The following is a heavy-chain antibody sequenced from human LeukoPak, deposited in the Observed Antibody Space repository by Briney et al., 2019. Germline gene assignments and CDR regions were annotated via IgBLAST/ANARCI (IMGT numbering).Heavy chain of an antibody. CDR2: SSSSSSYI. CDR1: GFTFSSYS. J-gene: IGHJ4*02. D-gene: IGHD6-19*01. Sequence: GGSLRLSCAASGFTFSSYSMNWVRQAPGKGLEWVSSSSSSSSYIYYVDSVKGRFTISRDNAKNSLYLQMNSLRAEDTAVYYCARASSGWYGNFDYWGQGTLVTVSS. CDR3: ARASSGWYGNFDY. V-gene: IGHV3-21*01.